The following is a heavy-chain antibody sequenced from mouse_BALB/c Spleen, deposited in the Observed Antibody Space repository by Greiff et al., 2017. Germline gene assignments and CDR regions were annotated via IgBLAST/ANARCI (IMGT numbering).Heavy chain of an antibody. Sequence: VQLQQSGPSLVQPSQSLSITCTVSGFSLTGYGVNWVRQPPGKGLEWLGMIWGDGSTDYNSALKSRLSISKDNSKSQVFLKMNSLQTDDTARYYCAREDYYGSIDYWGQGTTLTVSS. CDR1: GFSLTGYG. J-gene: IGHJ2*01. D-gene: IGHD1-1*01. CDR3: AREDYYGSIDY. CDR2: IWGDGST. V-gene: IGHV2-6-7*01.